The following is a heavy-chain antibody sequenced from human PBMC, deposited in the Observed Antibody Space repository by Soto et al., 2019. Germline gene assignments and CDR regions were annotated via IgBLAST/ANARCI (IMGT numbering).Heavy chain of an antibody. CDR2: ISYDGNYK. D-gene: IGHD3-22*01. CDR3: GKVSTYYYDSTFDY. Sequence: GGSLRLSCSASGFTFSSYGMHWVRQAPGKGLEWVAIISYDGNYKHHADSVKGRFTISRDNSKNTLYLQMNSLRAEDMAVYYCGKVSTYYYDSTFDYWGQGTLVTGSS. CDR1: GFTFSSYG. V-gene: IGHV3-30*18. J-gene: IGHJ4*02.